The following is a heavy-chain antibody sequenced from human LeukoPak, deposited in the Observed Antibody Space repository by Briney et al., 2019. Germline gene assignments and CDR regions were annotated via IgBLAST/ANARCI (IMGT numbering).Heavy chain of an antibody. CDR1: GYTFTSYY. D-gene: IGHD5-18*01. V-gene: IGHV1-46*01. Sequence: ASVKVSCKASGYTFTSYYMHWVRQAPGQGLEWMGIINPSGGSTSYAQKFQGRVTMTRDTSTSIVYMELSSLRSEDTAVYYCARVSADTAMTNPLDYWGQGTLVTVSS. CDR2: INPSGGST. CDR3: ARVSADTAMTNPLDY. J-gene: IGHJ4*02.